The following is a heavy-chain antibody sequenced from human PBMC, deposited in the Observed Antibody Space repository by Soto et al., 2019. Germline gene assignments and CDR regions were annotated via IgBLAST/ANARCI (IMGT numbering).Heavy chain of an antibody. V-gene: IGHV3-48*02. D-gene: IGHD3-3*01. CDR1: GFTFSSYS. Sequence: GGSLRLSCAASGFTFSSYSMNWVRQAPGKGLEWVSYISSSSSTIYYADSVKGRFTISRDNAKNSLYLQMNSLRDEDTAVYYCARDPDVLRFLEWLTPHYGMDVWGQGTTVTVSS. CDR2: ISSSSSTI. J-gene: IGHJ6*02. CDR3: ARDPDVLRFLEWLTPHYGMDV.